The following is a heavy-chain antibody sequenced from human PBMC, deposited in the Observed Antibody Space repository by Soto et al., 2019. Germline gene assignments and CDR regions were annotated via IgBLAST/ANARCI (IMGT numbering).Heavy chain of an antibody. V-gene: IGHV4-34*01. CDR1: GGSFSGDY. Sequence: PSETLSLTCAVYGGSFSGDYWSWIRQPPGKGLKWIGEINHSGSTNYNPSLKSRVTISVDTSKNQFSLKLSSVTAADTAVYYCARGVVVVAASDYYYMDVWGKGTTVTVSS. D-gene: IGHD2-15*01. J-gene: IGHJ6*03. CDR3: ARGVVVVAASDYYYMDV. CDR2: INHSGST.